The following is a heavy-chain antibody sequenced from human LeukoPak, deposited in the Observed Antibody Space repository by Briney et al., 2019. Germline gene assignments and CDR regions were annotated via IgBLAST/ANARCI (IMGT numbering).Heavy chain of an antibody. V-gene: IGHV3-66*01. CDR2: IASDGNT. CDR3: AREMESIAVAGNHKAFDI. CDR1: GFTVSSNY. J-gene: IGHJ3*02. D-gene: IGHD6-19*01. Sequence: GGSLRLSCAASGFTVSSNYMNWVRQAPGKGLEWVSLIASDGNTHSADSVKGRFIISRDNSKNTLYLQMNSLRAEDTAVYYCAREMESIAVAGNHKAFDIWGQGTMVTVSS.